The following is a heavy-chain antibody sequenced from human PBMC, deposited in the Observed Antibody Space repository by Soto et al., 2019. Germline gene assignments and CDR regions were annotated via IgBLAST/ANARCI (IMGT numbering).Heavy chain of an antibody. D-gene: IGHD5-18*01. Sequence: GGSLRLSCAASGFTFSSYGMHWVRQAPGKGLEWVAVISYDGSNKYYADSVKGRFTISRDNSKNTLYLQMNSLRAEDTAVYYCAKDSLDTAMPLDYWGQGTLVTVSS. CDR1: GFTFSSYG. CDR3: AKDSLDTAMPLDY. CDR2: ISYDGSNK. V-gene: IGHV3-30*18. J-gene: IGHJ4*02.